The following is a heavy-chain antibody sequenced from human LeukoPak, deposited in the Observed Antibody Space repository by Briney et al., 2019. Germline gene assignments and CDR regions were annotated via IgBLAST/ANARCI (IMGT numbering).Heavy chain of an antibody. CDR3: AKEKYSSSWYEAYFQH. J-gene: IGHJ1*01. D-gene: IGHD6-13*01. Sequence: GGSLRLSCAASGFTFDDYAMHWVRQALGKGLEWVSGISWNSGSIGHADSVKGRFTISRDNAKNSLYLQMNSLRAEDTALYYCAKEKYSSSWYEAYFQHWGQGTLATVSS. CDR1: GFTFDDYA. CDR2: ISWNSGSI. V-gene: IGHV3-9*01.